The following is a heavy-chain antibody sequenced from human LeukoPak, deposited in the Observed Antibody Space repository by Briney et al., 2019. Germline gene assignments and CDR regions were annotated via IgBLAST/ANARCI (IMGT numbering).Heavy chain of an antibody. CDR1: GFTFSSYS. J-gene: IGHJ4*02. V-gene: IGHV3-48*01. CDR2: ISSSSSTI. CDR3: ARDSMAYAISNGEFDY. D-gene: IGHD2-8*01. Sequence: GGSLRLSCAASGFTFSSYSMNWVRQAPGKGLEWVSYISSSSSTIYYADSVKGRFTISRDNAKNSLYLQMNSLRAEDTAVYYCARDSMAYAISNGEFDYWGQGTLVTVSS.